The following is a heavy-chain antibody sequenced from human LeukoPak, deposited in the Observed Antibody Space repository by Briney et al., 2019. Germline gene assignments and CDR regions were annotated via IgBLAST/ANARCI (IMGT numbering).Heavy chain of an antibody. V-gene: IGHV3-30*18. CDR3: AKGVDTAMDFDY. J-gene: IGHJ4*02. CDR1: GFTFSSYG. Sequence: GRSLRLSCAASGFTFSSYGMHWVRQAPGKGLEWVAVISYDGSNKYYADSVKGRFTISRDNSKNTLYLQMNSLRAEDTAVYYCAKGVDTAMDFDYWGQGTLVTVSS. CDR2: ISYDGSNK. D-gene: IGHD5-18*01.